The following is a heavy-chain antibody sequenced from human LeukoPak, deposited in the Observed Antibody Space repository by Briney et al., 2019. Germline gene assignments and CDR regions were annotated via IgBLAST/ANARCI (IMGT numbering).Heavy chain of an antibody. CDR1: GFTFSNYA. V-gene: IGHV3-23*01. D-gene: IGHD3-16*01. CDR3: TKDSQGFYGGFWYGTYGMDV. Sequence: GGSLRLSCAGSGFTFSNYAMTWVRQAPGKGLEWVSSVSGSGRNTFYPDSVEGRFTISRDNSRKTVFLQMNSLTPEDAATYYCTKDSQGFYGGFWYGTYGMDVWGQGTTVTVSS. CDR2: VSGSGRNT. J-gene: IGHJ6*02.